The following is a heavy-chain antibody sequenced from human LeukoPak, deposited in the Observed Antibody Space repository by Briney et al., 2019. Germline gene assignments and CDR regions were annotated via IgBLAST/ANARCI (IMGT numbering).Heavy chain of an antibody. CDR3: ARHLHMGDDPFDY. V-gene: IGHV5-10-1*01. CDR1: GYSFTSYW. D-gene: IGHD2-21*02. Sequence: GESLKISCKGSGYSFTSYWISWVRQMPGKGLEWMGRIDPSDSYTNYSPSYQGHVTISADKSISTAYLQWSSLKASDTAMYYCARHLHMGDDPFDYWGQGTLVTVSS. J-gene: IGHJ4*02. CDR2: IDPSDSYT.